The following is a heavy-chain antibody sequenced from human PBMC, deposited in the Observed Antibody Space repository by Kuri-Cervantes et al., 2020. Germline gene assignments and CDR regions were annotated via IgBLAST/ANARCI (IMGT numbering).Heavy chain of an antibody. J-gene: IGHJ6*03. V-gene: IGHV3-11*04. CDR3: ARDSERFLEWLSPGNYYMDV. CDR2: ISSSGSTI. D-gene: IGHD3-3*01. Sequence: GESLKISCAASGFTFSDYYMSWIRQAPGKGLEWISYISSSGSTIYYADSVKGRFTISRDNAKNSLYLQMNSLRAEDTAVYYCARDSERFLEWLSPGNYYMDVWGKGTTVTVSS. CDR1: GFTFSDYY.